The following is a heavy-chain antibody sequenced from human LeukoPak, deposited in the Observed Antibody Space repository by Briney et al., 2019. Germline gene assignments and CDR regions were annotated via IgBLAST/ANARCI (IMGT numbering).Heavy chain of an antibody. CDR1: GYTFTSYG. D-gene: IGHD2-15*01. J-gene: IGHJ6*02. Sequence: ASVKVSCKTSGYTFTSYGISWVRQAPGQGLEWSGGISAYNGDTSSAQKVQGRVTMTTDTSTSTAYMELRSLRSDDTAVYYCARQVLIAGGRYGMDVWGQGTTVTVSS. CDR3: ARQVLIAGGRYGMDV. V-gene: IGHV1-18*01. CDR2: ISAYNGDT.